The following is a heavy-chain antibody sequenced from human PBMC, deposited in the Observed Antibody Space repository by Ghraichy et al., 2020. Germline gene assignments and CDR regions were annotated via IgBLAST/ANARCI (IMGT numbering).Heavy chain of an antibody. CDR3: VKANSAYNSNYFDY. D-gene: IGHD5-12*01. CDR1: GFIFSNYA. CDR2: ISSNGGST. J-gene: IGHJ4*02. V-gene: IGHV3-64D*06. Sequence: ETLSLTCSASGFIFSNYAMHWVRQAPGKGLEYVSGISSNGGSTSHVDFVKGRFTISRDNSKNTLYLQMGSLRPEDTAVYYCVKANSAYNSNYFDYWGQGTLVTVSS.